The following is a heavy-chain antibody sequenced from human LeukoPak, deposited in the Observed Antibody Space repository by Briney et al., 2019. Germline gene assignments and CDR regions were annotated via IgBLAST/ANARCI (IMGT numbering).Heavy chain of an antibody. CDR2: IIPIFGTA. Sequence: GASVKVSCKASGGTFSSYAISWVRQAPGQGLEWMGGIIPIFGTANYAQKFQGRVTITADESTSTAYMELGSLRSEDTAVYYCASGSRLRAAARKNYYYYYYMDVWGKGTTVTVSS. V-gene: IGHV1-69*01. J-gene: IGHJ6*03. CDR1: GGTFSSYA. D-gene: IGHD6-13*01. CDR3: ASGSRLRAAARKNYYYYYYMDV.